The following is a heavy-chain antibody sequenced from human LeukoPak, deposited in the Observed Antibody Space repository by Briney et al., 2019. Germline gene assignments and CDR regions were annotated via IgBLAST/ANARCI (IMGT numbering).Heavy chain of an antibody. V-gene: IGHV3-43*02. CDR1: GFTFDDYA. D-gene: IGHD3-10*01. CDR3: AKDTHYGSGSYYYSWFDR. Sequence: SGGSLRLSCAASGFTFDDYAMHWVRQAPGKGLGWVSLISGDGGSTYYADSVKGRFTISRDNSKNSLYLQMNSLRTEDTALYYCAKDTHYGSGSYYYSWFDRWGQGTLVTVSS. CDR2: ISGDGGST. J-gene: IGHJ5*02.